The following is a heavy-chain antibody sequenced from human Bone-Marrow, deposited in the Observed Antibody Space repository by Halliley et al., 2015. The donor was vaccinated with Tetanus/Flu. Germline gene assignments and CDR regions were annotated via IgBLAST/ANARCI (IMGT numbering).Heavy chain of an antibody. CDR1: GYSFTSYW. D-gene: IGHD6-19*01. CDR2: IYPGDSDT. V-gene: IGHV5-51*03. CDR3: ARRIAVANTGHYFDY. J-gene: IGHJ4*02. Sequence: QLVQSGAEVKKPGESLKISCKGSGYSFTSYWIGWVRQMPGKGLEWMGIIYPGDSDTRYSPSFQGQVTISADKSISTAYLQWSSLKASDTAVYYCARRIAVANTGHYFDYWGQGTLVTVSS.